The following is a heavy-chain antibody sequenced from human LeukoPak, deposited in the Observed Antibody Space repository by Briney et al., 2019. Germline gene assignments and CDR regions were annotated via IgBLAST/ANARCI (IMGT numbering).Heavy chain of an antibody. D-gene: IGHD1-26*01. CDR2: IYSGGST. Sequence: GGSLRLSYAASGFTVSSNYMSWVRQAPGKGLEWVSVIYSGGSTYYADSVKGRFTISRDNSKNTLYLQMNSLRAEDTAVYYCARDPFIVGATSYYGMDVWGQGTTVTVSS. V-gene: IGHV3-53*01. CDR1: GFTVSSNY. CDR3: ARDPFIVGATSYYGMDV. J-gene: IGHJ6*02.